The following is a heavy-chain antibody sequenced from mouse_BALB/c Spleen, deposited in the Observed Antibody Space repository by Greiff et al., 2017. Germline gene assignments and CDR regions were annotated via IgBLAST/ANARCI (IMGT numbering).Heavy chain of an antibody. CDR3: ATPPAVLDY. CDR1: GYTFTSYV. CDR2: INPYNDGT. V-gene: IGHV1-14*01. J-gene: IGHJ2*01. Sequence: EVHLVESGPELVKPGASVKMSCKASGYTFTSYVMHWVKQKPGQGLEWIGYINPYNDGTKYNEKFKGKATLTSDKSSSTAYMELSSLTSEDSAVYYCATPPAVLDYWGQGTTLTVSS.